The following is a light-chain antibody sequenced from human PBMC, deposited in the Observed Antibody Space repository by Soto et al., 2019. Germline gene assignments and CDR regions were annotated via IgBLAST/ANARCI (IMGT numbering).Light chain of an antibody. V-gene: IGKV1-5*03. J-gene: IGKJ1*01. Sequence: DIQMTQSPSTLSASVEDRVTITCRASQSISSWLAWYQQKPGKAPKLLIYKASSLESGVPSRFSGSGSGTEFTITISSLQTDDFATYYCQQYNSFWTFGEGTKVEIK. CDR2: KAS. CDR1: QSISSW. CDR3: QQYNSFWT.